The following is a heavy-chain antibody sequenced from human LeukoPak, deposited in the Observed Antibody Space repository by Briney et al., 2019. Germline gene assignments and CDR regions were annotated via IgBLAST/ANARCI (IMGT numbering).Heavy chain of an antibody. CDR1: GGSFSGYY. V-gene: IGHV4-39*01. D-gene: IGHD3-22*01. Sequence: PSETLSLTCAVYGGSFSGYYWGWIRQPPGKGLEWIGSIYYSGSTYYNPSLKSRVTISVDTSKDQFSLKLSSLTAADTAVYYCARQHTRGAVVALVDYWGQGTLVTVSS. CDR2: IYYSGST. CDR3: ARQHTRGAVVALVDY. J-gene: IGHJ4*02.